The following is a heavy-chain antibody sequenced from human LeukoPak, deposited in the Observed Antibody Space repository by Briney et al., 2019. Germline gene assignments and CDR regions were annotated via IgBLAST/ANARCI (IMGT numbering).Heavy chain of an antibody. CDR3: ARVKVGITYWFDT. CDR2: IYSGGST. D-gene: IGHD1-26*01. Sequence: PGGSMRLSCAASGFTVNYNYMSWVRQAPGKGLEWVSVIYSGGSTYYADSVKGRFTISRDDSKNTVYLQMNSLRVEDTAVYYCARVKVGITYWFDTWGQGTLGTVSS. CDR1: GFTVNYNY. J-gene: IGHJ5*02. V-gene: IGHV3-66*01.